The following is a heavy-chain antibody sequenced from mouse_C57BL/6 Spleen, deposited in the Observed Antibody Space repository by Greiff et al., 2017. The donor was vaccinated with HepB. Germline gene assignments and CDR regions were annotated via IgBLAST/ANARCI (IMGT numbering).Heavy chain of an antibody. Sequence: EVMLVESGGGLVKPGGSLKLSCAASGFTFSSYAMSWVRQTPEKRLEWVATISDGGSYTYYPDNVKGRFTISRDNAKNNLYLQMSHLKSEDTAMYYCAREGDYYYSNYSFAYWGQGTLVTVSA. V-gene: IGHV5-4*01. J-gene: IGHJ3*01. D-gene: IGHD2-5*01. CDR1: GFTFSSYA. CDR3: AREGDYYYSNYSFAY. CDR2: ISDGGSYT.